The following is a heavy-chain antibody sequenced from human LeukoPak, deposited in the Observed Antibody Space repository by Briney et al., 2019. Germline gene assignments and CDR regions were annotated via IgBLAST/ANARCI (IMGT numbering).Heavy chain of an antibody. D-gene: IGHD6-6*01. CDR2: ISACNGNT. CDR3: ARGYNSSSRVGWFDP. Sequence: ASVKVSCKASGYTFTSYGISWVRQAPGQGLEWMGWISACNGNTNYAHKIQGRVTMTTDTSTSTAYMELRSLRSDDTAVYYCARGYNSSSRVGWFDPWGQGPLVTVSS. CDR1: GYTFTSYG. V-gene: IGHV1-18*01. J-gene: IGHJ5*02.